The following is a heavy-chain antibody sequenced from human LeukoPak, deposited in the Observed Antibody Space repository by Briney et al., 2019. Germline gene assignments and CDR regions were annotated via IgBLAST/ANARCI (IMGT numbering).Heavy chain of an antibody. CDR3: ARVSSSWSGGYYYYYMDV. V-gene: IGHV3-7*01. J-gene: IGHJ6*03. CDR2: IKQDGSEK. CDR1: GFTFSSYW. D-gene: IGHD6-13*01. Sequence: GGSLRLSCAASGFTFSSYWMSWVRQVPGKGLEWVANIKQDGSEKYYVDSVKGRFTISRDNAKNSLYLQMNSLRAEDTAVYYCARVSSSWSGGYYYYYMDVWGKGTTVTVSS.